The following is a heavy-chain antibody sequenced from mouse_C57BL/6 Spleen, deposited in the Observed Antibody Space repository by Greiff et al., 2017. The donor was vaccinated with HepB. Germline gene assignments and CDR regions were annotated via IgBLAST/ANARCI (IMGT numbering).Heavy chain of an antibody. CDR2: IDPETGGT. CDR3: TKKVAYDWFAY. D-gene: IGHD1-1*01. V-gene: IGHV1-15*01. CDR1: GYTFTDYE. Sequence: VQLQQSGAELVRPGASVTLSCKASGYTFTDYEMHWVKQTPVHGLEWIGAIDPETGGTAYNQKFKGKAILTADKYSSTAYMALRSLTSEDSAVYYCTKKVAYDWFAYWGQGTLVTVSA. J-gene: IGHJ3*01.